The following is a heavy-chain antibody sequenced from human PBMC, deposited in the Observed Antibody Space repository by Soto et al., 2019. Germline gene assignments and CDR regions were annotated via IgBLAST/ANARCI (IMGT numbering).Heavy chain of an antibody. D-gene: IGHD3-16*01. V-gene: IGHV1-3*01. CDR1: GYTFTSYA. CDR3: ARGGGLYWYFDL. CDR2: INAGNGNT. Sequence: QVQLVQSGAEVKKPGASVKVSCKASGYTFTSYAMHWVRQAPGQRLEWMGWINAGNGNTKYSQKFQGRVTITMDTSASTAYMELSSLRSEDTAVYYCARGGGLYWYFDLWGRGTLVTVSS. J-gene: IGHJ2*01.